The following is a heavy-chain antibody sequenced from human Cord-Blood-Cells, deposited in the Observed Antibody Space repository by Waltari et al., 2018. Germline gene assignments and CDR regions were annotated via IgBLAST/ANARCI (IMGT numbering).Heavy chain of an antibody. CDR2: INQSGST. Sequence: QVQLQQWGAGLLKPSETLSLTCAVYGGSFSGYYWSWIRQPPGKGLEWIGEINQSGSTNYNPSLKSRVTISVDTSKNQFSLKLSSGTAADTAVYYCARGRFTRGYNVNWFDPWGQGTLVTVSS. V-gene: IGHV4-34*01. CDR1: GGSFSGYY. D-gene: IGHD3-3*01. J-gene: IGHJ5*02. CDR3: ARGRFTRGYNVNWFDP.